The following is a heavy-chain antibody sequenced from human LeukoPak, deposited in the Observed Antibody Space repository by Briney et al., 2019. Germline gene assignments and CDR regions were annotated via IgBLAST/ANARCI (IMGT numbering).Heavy chain of an antibody. CDR3: ARSSQQLVYY. CDR1: GGSISSSSYY. J-gene: IGHJ4*02. V-gene: IGHV4-39*07. Sequence: SETLSLTCTVSGGSISSSSYYWGWIRQPPGKGLEWIGNIYYSGSTNYNPTLKSRVTISVDTSKNQFSLKLSSVTAADTAVYYCARSSQQLVYYWGQGTLVTVSS. D-gene: IGHD6-13*01. CDR2: IYYSGST.